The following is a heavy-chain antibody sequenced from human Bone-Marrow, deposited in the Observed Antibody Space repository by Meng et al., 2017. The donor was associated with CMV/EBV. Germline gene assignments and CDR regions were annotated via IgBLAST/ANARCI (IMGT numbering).Heavy chain of an antibody. CDR3: ASAPYYDFWSGYYTGIWFDP. CDR1: GFTFSSYW. Sequence: GESLKISCAASGFTFSSYWMHWVRQAPGKGLVWVSRINSDGSSTSYADSVKGRFTISRDNAKNSLYLQMNSLRAEDTAVYYCASAPYYDFWSGYYTGIWFDPWGQGTLVTVAS. J-gene: IGHJ5*02. D-gene: IGHD3-3*01. CDR2: INSDGSST. V-gene: IGHV3-74*01.